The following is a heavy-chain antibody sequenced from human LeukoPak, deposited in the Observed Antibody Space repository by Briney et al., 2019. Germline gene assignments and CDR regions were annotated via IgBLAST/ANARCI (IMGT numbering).Heavy chain of an antibody. CDR3: ARAETSNWYWFFDL. CDR2: IYTGGDT. V-gene: IGHV3-53*01. J-gene: IGHJ2*01. CDR1: GFTVSSKY. D-gene: IGHD6-13*01. Sequence: GGSLRLSCAASGFTVSSKYMSWVRQAPGKGLEWVSFIYTGGDTYYADSVKGRFTISRDNSKNTLYLRMNTLRAEDTAVYYCARAETSNWYWFFDLWGRGTLVTVSS.